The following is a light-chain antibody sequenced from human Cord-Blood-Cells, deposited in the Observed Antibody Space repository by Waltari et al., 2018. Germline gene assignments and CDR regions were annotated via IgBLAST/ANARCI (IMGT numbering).Light chain of an antibody. Sequence: QSALTQPASVSGSPGQSITISCTGTSSDVGRYNLVSWYQQHPGKAPKLMMYEGSKRPSGVSNRFSGSKSGNTASLTISGLQAEDEADYYCCSYAGSSTFGVVFGGGTKLTVL. CDR1: SSDVGRYNL. J-gene: IGLJ2*01. V-gene: IGLV2-23*03. CDR2: EGS. CDR3: CSYAGSSTFGVV.